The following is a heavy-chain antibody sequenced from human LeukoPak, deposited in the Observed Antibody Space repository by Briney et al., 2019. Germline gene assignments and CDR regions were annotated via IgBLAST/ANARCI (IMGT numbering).Heavy chain of an antibody. D-gene: IGHD3-3*01. CDR1: GGSSSGYY. CDR2: INHSGST. Sequence: PSETLSLTCAVYGGSSSGYYWSWIRQPPGKGLEWIGEINHSGSTNYNPSLKSRVTISVDTSKNQFSLKLSSVTAADTAVYYCARGAHYDFWSGYYRGGMGSPLDYWGQGTLVTVSS. V-gene: IGHV4-34*01. CDR3: ARGAHYDFWSGYYRGGMGSPLDY. J-gene: IGHJ4*02.